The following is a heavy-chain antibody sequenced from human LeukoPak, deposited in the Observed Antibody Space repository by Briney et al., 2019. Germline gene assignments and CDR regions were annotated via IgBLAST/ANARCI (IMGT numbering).Heavy chain of an antibody. D-gene: IGHD4-17*01. V-gene: IGHV4-4*02. CDR1: GGSINSAHW. J-gene: IGHJ6*03. CDR3: ARLRQDYGDYLLHYYYYMDV. Sequence: PSETLSLTCAVSGGSINSAHWWTWVRQPPGKGLEWTGEIYHSGITNYNPSLKSRVTISVDKSQNQFSLRLSSVTAADTAVYYCARLRQDYGDYLLHYYYYMDVWGKGTTVTVSS. CDR2: IYHSGIT.